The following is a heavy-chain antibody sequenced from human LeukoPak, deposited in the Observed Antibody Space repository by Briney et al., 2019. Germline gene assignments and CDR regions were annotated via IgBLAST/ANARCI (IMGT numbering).Heavy chain of an antibody. Sequence: SETLSLTCAVSGGSISSHYWSWIRQPPGKGLEWIGYIYYSGSTNYNPSLKSRVTISVDTSRNQFSLKLSSVTAADTAVYYCARVSYSGYDLYYFDSWGQGTLVTVSS. D-gene: IGHD5-12*01. J-gene: IGHJ4*02. V-gene: IGHV4-59*11. CDR1: GGSISSHY. CDR3: ARVSYSGYDLYYFDS. CDR2: IYYSGST.